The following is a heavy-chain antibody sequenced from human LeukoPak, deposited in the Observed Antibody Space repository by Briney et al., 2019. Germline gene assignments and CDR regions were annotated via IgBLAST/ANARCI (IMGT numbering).Heavy chain of an antibody. CDR1: GFTFSSYA. D-gene: IGHD6-19*01. CDR3: AKRGHIAVAGTN. V-gene: IGHV3-23*01. J-gene: IGHJ4*02. Sequence: PGGSLRLSCAASGFTFSSYAMSWVRQAPGKGLEWVSAISGSGGSTYYADSVKSRFTISRDNSKNTLYLQMNSLRAEDTAVYYCAKRGHIAVAGTNWGQGTLVTVSS. CDR2: ISGSGGST.